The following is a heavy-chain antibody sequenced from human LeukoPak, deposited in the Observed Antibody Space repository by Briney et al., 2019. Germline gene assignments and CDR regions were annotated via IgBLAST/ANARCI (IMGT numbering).Heavy chain of an antibody. J-gene: IGHJ3*02. CDR2: IYPGNSDI. Sequence: GESLKISCKGSGYIFTIYWIGWVRQMPGKGLEWMAIIYPGNSDIRYGPSFRGQVTISADISISTVYLQWSSLKASDTAMYYCARLAGRIYPGGAFDIWGQGTMAPSLQ. V-gene: IGHV5-51*01. D-gene: IGHD1-26*01. CDR3: ARLAGRIYPGGAFDI. CDR1: GYIFTIYW.